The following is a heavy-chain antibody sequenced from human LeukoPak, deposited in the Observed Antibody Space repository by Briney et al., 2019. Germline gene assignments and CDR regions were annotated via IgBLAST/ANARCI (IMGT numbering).Heavy chain of an antibody. J-gene: IGHJ3*02. CDR1: GFTFRSYA. Sequence: GGSLRLSCAASGFTFRSYAMSWVRQAPGKGLEWVSAISHSGSTTYYADSVKGRFTISRDNSKNTLYLQMNSLRAEDTAVYYCAKAPPPYCSGGSCFDAFDIWGQGTMVTVSS. CDR2: ISHSGSTT. CDR3: AKAPPPYCSGGSCFDAFDI. V-gene: IGHV3-23*01. D-gene: IGHD2-15*01.